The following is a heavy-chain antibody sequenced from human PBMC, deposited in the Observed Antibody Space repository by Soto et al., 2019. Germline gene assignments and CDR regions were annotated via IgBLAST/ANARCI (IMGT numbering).Heavy chain of an antibody. CDR2: ISSSGSTI. CDR3: ARDRLGARKGYYFDY. D-gene: IGHD6-19*01. CDR1: GFTFSSYE. Sequence: PGGSLRLSCAASGFTFSSYEMNWVRQAPGKGLEWVSYISSSGSTIYYADSVKGRFTISRDNAKNSLYLQMNSLRAEDTAVYYCARDRLGARKGYYFDYWGQGTLVTVSS. J-gene: IGHJ4*02. V-gene: IGHV3-48*03.